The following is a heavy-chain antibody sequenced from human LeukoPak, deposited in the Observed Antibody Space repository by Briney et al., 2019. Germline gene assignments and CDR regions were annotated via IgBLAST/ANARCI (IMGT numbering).Heavy chain of an antibody. V-gene: IGHV3-66*01. CDR1: GFTVSSSY. CDR3: ARDFEYSSSDY. D-gene: IGHD6-6*01. CDR2: IYSGDGT. Sequence: GGSLRLSCAASGFTVSSSYMSWVRQAPGKGLECVSVIYSGDGTYYADSVKGRFTISRDNSKNTLYLQMNSLRAEDTAVYYCARDFEYSSSDYWGQGTLVTVSS. J-gene: IGHJ4*02.